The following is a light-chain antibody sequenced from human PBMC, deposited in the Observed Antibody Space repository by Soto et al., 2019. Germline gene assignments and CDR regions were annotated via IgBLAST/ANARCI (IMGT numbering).Light chain of an antibody. CDR2: TSS. CDR1: QDIGTY. J-gene: IGKJ4*01. Sequence: DIQMTQSPSSLSASVGDRVTITCRASQDIGTYLSWYQQKPGKVPKLLIYTSSTLQSGVPSRFSVSGYGTDFTLTITSLQPDDVATYYCQKHNGAPLTFGGGTKVEIK. V-gene: IGKV1-27*01. CDR3: QKHNGAPLT.